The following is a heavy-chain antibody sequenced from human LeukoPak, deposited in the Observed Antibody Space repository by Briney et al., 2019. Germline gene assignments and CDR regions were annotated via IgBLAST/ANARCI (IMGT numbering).Heavy chain of an antibody. J-gene: IGHJ4*02. Sequence: PGGSLRLSCAASGFTFSSYGMHWVRQAPGKGLEWVAVIWYDGSNKYYADSVKGRFTISRDNSKSTLYLQMNSLRAEDTAVYYCKSGGAAPGSFDYWGQGTLVTVSP. D-gene: IGHD1-1*01. CDR3: KSGGAAPGSFDY. V-gene: IGHV3-33*01. CDR2: IWYDGSNK. CDR1: GFTFSSYG.